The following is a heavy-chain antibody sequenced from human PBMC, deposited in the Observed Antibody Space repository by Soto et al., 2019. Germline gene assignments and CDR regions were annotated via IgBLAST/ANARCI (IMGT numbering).Heavy chain of an antibody. CDR3: ARDIANYGGNFYYYYGMEV. J-gene: IGHJ6*02. V-gene: IGHV4-59*01. CDR1: GGSISSYY. D-gene: IGHD4-17*01. CDR2: IYYSGST. Sequence: SETLSLTCTVSGGSISSYYWSWIRQPPGKGLEWIGYIYYSGSTNYNPSLKSRVTISVDTSKNQFSLKLSSVTAADTAVYYCARDIANYGGNFYYYYGMEVWGQGTTVTVSS.